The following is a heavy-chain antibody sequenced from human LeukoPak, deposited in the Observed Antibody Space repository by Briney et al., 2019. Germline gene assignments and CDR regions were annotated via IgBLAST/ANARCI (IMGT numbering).Heavy chain of an antibody. J-gene: IGHJ6*02. CDR1: GYSFTSYW. D-gene: IGHD3-22*01. CDR2: IYPGDSDT. CDR3: ARGLERTGYYYYGMDV. V-gene: IGHV5-51*01. Sequence: GESLKISCKGSGYSFTSYWIGWVRQMPGKGLEWMGIIYPGDSDTRYSPSFQDQVTISADKSISTAYLQWSSLKASDTAMYYCARGLERTGYYYYGMDVWGQGTTVTVSS.